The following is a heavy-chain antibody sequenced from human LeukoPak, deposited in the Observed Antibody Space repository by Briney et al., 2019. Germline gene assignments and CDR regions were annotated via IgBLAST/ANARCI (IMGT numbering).Heavy chain of an antibody. D-gene: IGHD3-10*01. V-gene: IGHV1-2*02. CDR1: GYTFTGYY. CDR2: IKPDSGST. Sequence: ASVKVSCKASGYTFTGYYIHWVRQAPGQGLEWMGWIKPDSGSTKFAQKFQGRVTMTRDTSISTAYMELSRLRSDDTAVYYCARDPRRYYYGSGSYLSYFDYWGQGTLVTVSS. CDR3: ARDPRRYYYGSGSYLSYFDY. J-gene: IGHJ4*02.